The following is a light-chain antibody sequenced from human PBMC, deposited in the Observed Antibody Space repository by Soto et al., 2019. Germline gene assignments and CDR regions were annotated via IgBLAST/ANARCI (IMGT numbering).Light chain of an antibody. Sequence: EIVLTQSPATLSLSPGERATLSCRASRSVSSYFAWYQQKPGQAPRLLIYDASNRATGIPARFSGSGSGTDFTLTISSLEPEDFAVYYCQQRGNWPLTFGQGTKVEIK. CDR3: QQRGNWPLT. J-gene: IGKJ1*01. V-gene: IGKV3-11*01. CDR2: DAS. CDR1: RSVSSY.